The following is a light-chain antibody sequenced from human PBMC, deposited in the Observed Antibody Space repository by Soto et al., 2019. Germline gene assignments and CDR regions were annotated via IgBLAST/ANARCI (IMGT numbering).Light chain of an antibody. J-gene: IGLJ1*01. Sequence: QSVLTQPAPVSGSPGQSVTISCTGTSSDVGGYDYVSWFQQHPGKAPKLMIYDVSYRPSGISNRFSGSKSGNTASLSISGLQAEDEADYYCSSYTNTNTLEVFGTGTKVTVL. CDR3: SSYTNTNTLEV. V-gene: IGLV2-14*03. CDR2: DVS. CDR1: SSDVGGYDY.